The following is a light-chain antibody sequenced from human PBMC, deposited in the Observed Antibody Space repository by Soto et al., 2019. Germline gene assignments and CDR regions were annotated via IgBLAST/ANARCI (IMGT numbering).Light chain of an antibody. CDR3: TSQAGSNNYV. CDR1: SSDVGGYNY. J-gene: IGLJ1*01. V-gene: IGLV2-8*01. Sequence: QAVVTQPPSASGSPGQSVTISCTGTSSDVGGYNYVSWYQQHPGKAPKLIISEVSKRPSGVPDRFSGSKSGNTASLTVSGLQAEDEADYYCTSQAGSNNYVFGTGTKLTVL. CDR2: EVS.